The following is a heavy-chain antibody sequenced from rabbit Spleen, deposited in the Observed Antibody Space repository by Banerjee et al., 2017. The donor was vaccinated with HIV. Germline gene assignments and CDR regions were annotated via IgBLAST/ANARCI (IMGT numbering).Heavy chain of an antibody. Sequence: QSLEESGGGLVQPEGSLALTCKASGFSFSSSDYICWVRQAPGKGLEWISCIAGSSSGFTYSATWAKGRFTISKTSSTTVTLQMTSLTAADTATYFCARNYVNAFDPRGQGTLVTVS. D-gene: IGHD1-1*01. V-gene: IGHV1S40*01. J-gene: IGHJ2*01. CDR3: ARNYVNAFDP. CDR1: GFSFSSSDY. CDR2: IAGSSSGFT.